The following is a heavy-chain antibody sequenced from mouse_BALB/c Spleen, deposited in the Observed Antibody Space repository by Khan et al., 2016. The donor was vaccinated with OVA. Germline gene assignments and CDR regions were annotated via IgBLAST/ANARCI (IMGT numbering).Heavy chain of an antibody. J-gene: IGHJ3*01. V-gene: IGHV5-9-3*01. CDR3: ARWPYGNFAY. CDR2: ISSYDDDT. D-gene: IGHD2-10*02. CDR1: GYTFSTFA. Sequence: EVELVESGGGLVRPGGSLKLSCAGSGYTFSTFAMSWVRQSPEKSLEWVATISSYDDDTNFHDKIKGQFTISRDNAKNTLYLQMTSLMCEDSAMYCCARWPYGNFAYWGQGTLVTVSA.